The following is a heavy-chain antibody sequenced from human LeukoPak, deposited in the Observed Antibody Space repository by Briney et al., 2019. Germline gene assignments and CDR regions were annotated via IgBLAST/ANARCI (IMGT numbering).Heavy chain of an antibody. V-gene: IGHV4-59*01. CDR2: IYYSGST. D-gene: IGHD3-3*01. J-gene: IGHJ4*02. Sequence: PSETLSLTCTVSGGSISSYLWSWIRQPPGKGLEWIGYIYYSGSTNYNPSLKSRVTILVDTSKNQFSLKVSSVTAADTAVYYCATMKAVRVNDFWSGYPDYWGQGTLVTVSS. CDR1: GGSISSYL. CDR3: ATMKAVRVNDFWSGYPDY.